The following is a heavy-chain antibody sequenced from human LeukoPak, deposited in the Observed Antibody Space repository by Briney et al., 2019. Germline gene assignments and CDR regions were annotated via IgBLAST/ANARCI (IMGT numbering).Heavy chain of an antibody. CDR3: ARVVAVRPTTYYYYYMDV. CDR1: GGSISSHY. J-gene: IGHJ6*03. CDR2: IYTSGST. V-gene: IGHV4-4*07. Sequence: PSETLSLTCSVSGGSISSHYWSWIRQPAGKGLEWIEQIYTSGSTNCNPSLKSRVTMPVDTSKNEFSLNLSSVTAADTAMYYCARVVAVRPTTYYYYYMDVWGKGTTVTVSS. D-gene: IGHD6-6*01.